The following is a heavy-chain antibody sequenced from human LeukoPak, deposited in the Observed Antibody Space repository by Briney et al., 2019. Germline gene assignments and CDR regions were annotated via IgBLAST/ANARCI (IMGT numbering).Heavy chain of an antibody. D-gene: IGHD2-2*01. CDR2: ISSSGSTI. J-gene: IGHJ6*03. Sequence: GGSLRLSCAASGFTFSDYYMSWIRQAPGKGLEWVSYISSSGSTIYYADSVKGRFTISRDNAKNSLYLQMNSLRAEDTAVYYCARDPDIVVVPAATEEIYYYYYMDVWGKGTTVTVSS. CDR1: GFTFSDYY. V-gene: IGHV3-11*04. CDR3: ARDPDIVVVPAATEEIYYYYYMDV.